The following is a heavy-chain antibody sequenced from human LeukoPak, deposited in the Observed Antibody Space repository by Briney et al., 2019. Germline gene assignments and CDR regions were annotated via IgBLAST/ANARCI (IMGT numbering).Heavy chain of an antibody. V-gene: IGHV4-61*08. CDR3: ARESRVVPYYFDY. Sequence: SQTLSLTCTVSGGSISSGDYYWTWIRQPPGKGLEWIGYIYYGGSTNYNPSLKSRVTISVDTSKNQFSLRLGSVTAADTAVYYCARESRVVPYYFDYWGQGTLVTVSS. J-gene: IGHJ4*02. D-gene: IGHD3-3*01. CDR1: GGSISSGDYY. CDR2: IYYGGST.